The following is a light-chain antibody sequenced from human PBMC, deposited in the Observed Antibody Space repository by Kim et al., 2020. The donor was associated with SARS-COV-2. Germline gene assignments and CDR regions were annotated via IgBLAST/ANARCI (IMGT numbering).Light chain of an antibody. CDR2: EDN. Sequence: NFMLTQPRSVSGSPGKTVTISCTRSSGTIASNYVQWYQQRPGSAPTIVIYEDNQRPSGVPDRFSGSIDSSSNSGSLTISGLKTEDEADYYCQSYDISNVVFGGGTQLTVL. CDR1: SGTIASNY. J-gene: IGLJ2*01. CDR3: QSYDISNVV. V-gene: IGLV6-57*04.